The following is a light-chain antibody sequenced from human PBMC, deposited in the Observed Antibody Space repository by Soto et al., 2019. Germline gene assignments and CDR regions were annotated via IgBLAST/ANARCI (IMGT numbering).Light chain of an antibody. CDR3: QQRGDWPVT. J-gene: IGKJ5*01. Sequence: EIVLTQSPATLSLSPGERATLSCRASQSISSYLAWYQQKPGQAPRLLISDASNWATGIPARFSGSGSGTDFTLIISSLEPEDFAVYYCQQRGDWPVTFGQGTRLEIK. CDR2: DAS. V-gene: IGKV3-11*01. CDR1: QSISSY.